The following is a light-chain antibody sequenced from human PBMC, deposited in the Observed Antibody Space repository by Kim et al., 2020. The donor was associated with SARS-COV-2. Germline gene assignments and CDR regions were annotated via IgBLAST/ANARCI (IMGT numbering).Light chain of an antibody. CDR2: EDN. CDR1: SGSIASNN. V-gene: IGLV6-57*03. J-gene: IGLJ2*01. CDR3: QSYDSSNHVV. Sequence: KTVTRACPPSSGSIASNNVQWYQQRPGSAPTTVIYEDNQRPSGVPDRFSGSIDSSSNSASLTISGLKTEDEADYYCQSYDSSNHVVFGGGTQLTVL.